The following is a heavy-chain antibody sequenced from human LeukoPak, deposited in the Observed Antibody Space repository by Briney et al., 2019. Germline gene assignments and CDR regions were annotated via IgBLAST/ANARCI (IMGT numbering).Heavy chain of an antibody. J-gene: IGHJ4*02. D-gene: IGHD2-21*02. CDR3: ARLAVTQRDFDY. CDR2: INPNSGGT. Sequence: ASVKVSCKASGHTFTGYYMHWVRQAPGQGLEWMGRINPNSGGTNYAQKFQGRVTMTRDTSISTAYMELSRLRSDDTAVYYCARLAVTQRDFDYWGQGTLVTVSS. V-gene: IGHV1-2*06. CDR1: GHTFTGYY.